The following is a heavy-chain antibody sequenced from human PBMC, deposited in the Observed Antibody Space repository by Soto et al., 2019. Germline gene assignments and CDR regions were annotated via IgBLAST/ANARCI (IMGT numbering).Heavy chain of an antibody. D-gene: IGHD3-10*01. CDR2: VHYSGST. V-gene: IGHV4-59*01. Sequence: QVQLQESGPGLVKPSETLSLTCTVSGGSFSNYYWSWIRQSPGKGLEWIGYVHYSGSTNYNPPLKSRFTISLDTSNNQFFLRLTSVTAADTAVYYCARRWSGTDYWGQGTLVTVSS. J-gene: IGHJ4*02. CDR3: ARRWSGTDY. CDR1: GGSFSNYY.